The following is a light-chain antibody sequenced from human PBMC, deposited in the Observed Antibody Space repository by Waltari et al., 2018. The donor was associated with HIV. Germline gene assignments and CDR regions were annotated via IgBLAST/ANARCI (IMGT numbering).Light chain of an antibody. CDR1: SGHTNYA. CDR2: LNSNGSH. V-gene: IGLV4-69*01. Sequence: QLGLTQSPSASASLGASVQLTCTLSSGHTNYAIAWHQQRPEKGPRFLMRLNSNGSHTKGDGIPDRFSGSSSGAERYLTISSLQSEDETDYFCQTWGSGIVVFGGGTTLTVL. CDR3: QTWGSGIVV. J-gene: IGLJ2*01.